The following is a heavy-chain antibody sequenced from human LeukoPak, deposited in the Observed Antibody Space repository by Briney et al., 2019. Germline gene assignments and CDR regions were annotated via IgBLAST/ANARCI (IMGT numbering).Heavy chain of an antibody. V-gene: IGHV3-7*01. CDR3: ASRDSSNAFEI. CDR1: GFSFSTSW. Sequence: GGSLRLSCAASGFSFSTSWMAWVRQAPGKGLEWVANIKKDGSEKIYGDSVKGRLTISRDNAKSSLFLQMNSLRPEGTAVYYCASRDSSNAFEIWGQGTKVTVSS. J-gene: IGHJ3*02. CDR2: IKKDGSEK. D-gene: IGHD3-22*01.